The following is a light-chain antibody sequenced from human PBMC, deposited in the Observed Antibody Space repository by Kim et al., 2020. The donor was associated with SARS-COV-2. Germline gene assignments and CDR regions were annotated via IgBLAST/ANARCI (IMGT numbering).Light chain of an antibody. J-gene: IGKJ1*01. CDR2: GAS. V-gene: IGKV3-20*01. CDR1: QSVSSSY. Sequence: APGEKATLSCRASQSVSSSYLAGYQQKPGQAPRLLIYGASRRATGVPDRFSGSGSGTDFTLTITRLEPEDSAVYYCQQYGNSPHTFGQGTKVDIK. CDR3: QQYGNSPHT.